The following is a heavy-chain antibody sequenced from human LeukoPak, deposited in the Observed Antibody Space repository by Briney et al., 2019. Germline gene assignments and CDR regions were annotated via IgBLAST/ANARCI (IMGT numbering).Heavy chain of an antibody. CDR2: IYYSGST. CDR3: ARGRDYYGSGSTDLDY. Sequence: PSGTLSLTCAVSGGSISSSNWWSWIRQPPGKGLEWIGYIYYSGSTYYNPSLKSRLTISVDTSKNQFSLELSSVTAADTAMYYCARGRDYYGSGSTDLDYWGQGILVTVSS. D-gene: IGHD3-10*01. V-gene: IGHV4-30-4*01. CDR1: GGSISSSNW. J-gene: IGHJ4*02.